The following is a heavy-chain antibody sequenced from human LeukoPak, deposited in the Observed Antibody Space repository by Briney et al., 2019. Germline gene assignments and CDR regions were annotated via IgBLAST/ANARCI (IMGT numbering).Heavy chain of an antibody. V-gene: IGHV3-30*02. CDR1: GFTFSSFG. J-gene: IGHJ4*02. D-gene: IGHD1-26*01. CDR2: IHNYETTE. CDR3: ARVGGGNYHPLDY. Sequence: PGGSLRLSCAASGFTFSSFGMHWVRQTSGKGLEWVTFIHNYETTEYYADSVKGRFTISRDNSKNTVYLQLSSLRIEDTAVYYCARVGGGNYHPLDYWGQGTLVTVSS.